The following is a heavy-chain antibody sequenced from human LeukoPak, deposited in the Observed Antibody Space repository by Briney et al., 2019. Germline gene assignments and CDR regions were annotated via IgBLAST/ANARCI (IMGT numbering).Heavy chain of an antibody. CDR2: ISGSGDSI. D-gene: IGHD3-22*01. J-gene: IGHJ6*02. V-gene: IGHV3-11*01. CDR1: GYIFGNMW. CDR3: ARDRSSGPGYYYYYGMDV. Sequence: GGSLRLSCAGSGYIFGNMWMSWVRQAPGKGLEWVSYISGSGDSIYYADSVKGRFTMSRDNAKNSLYLQMNSLRAEDTAVYYCARDRSSGPGYYYYYGMDVWGQGTTVTVSS.